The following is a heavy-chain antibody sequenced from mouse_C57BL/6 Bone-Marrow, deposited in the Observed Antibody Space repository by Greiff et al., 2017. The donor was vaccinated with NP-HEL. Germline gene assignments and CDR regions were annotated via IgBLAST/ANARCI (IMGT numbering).Heavy chain of an antibody. V-gene: IGHV1-72*01. Sequence: KESCKASGYTFTSYWMHWVKQSPGRGLEWIGRIDPNSGGTQYNEKFKSKATLTVDKPSSTAYMQLSSLTSEDSAVYYCARARLRWYFDVWGTGTTVTVSS. J-gene: IGHJ1*03. CDR2: IDPNSGGT. CDR3: ARARLRWYFDV. D-gene: IGHD2-4*01. CDR1: GYTFTSYW.